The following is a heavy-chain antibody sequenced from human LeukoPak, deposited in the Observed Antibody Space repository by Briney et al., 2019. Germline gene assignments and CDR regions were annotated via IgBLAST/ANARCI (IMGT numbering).Heavy chain of an antibody. CDR1: GGSISTYF. Sequence: PSETLSLTCTVSGGSISTYFWSWIRQPPGKGLEWIGYIYYSGSTNYNPSLKSRVTISLDTSKNQFSLKLSSVTAADTAVYYCARRWNQRRNWFDPWGQGTLVTVSS. CDR2: IYYSGST. D-gene: IGHD1-14*01. J-gene: IGHJ5*02. CDR3: ARRWNQRRNWFDP. V-gene: IGHV4-59*12.